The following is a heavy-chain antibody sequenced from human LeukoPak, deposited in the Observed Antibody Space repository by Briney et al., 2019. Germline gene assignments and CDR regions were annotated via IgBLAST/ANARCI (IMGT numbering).Heavy chain of an antibody. CDR1: GFIFSNAW. V-gene: IGHV3-15*01. Sequence: GGSLRLSCAASGFIFSNAWMSWVRQAPGKGLEWVGRIKSKTDGGTTDYAAPVKGRFTISRDDPKNTLYLQMNSLKTEGTAVYYCATDIVVVPAAHDYWGQGTLVTVPS. D-gene: IGHD2-2*01. J-gene: IGHJ4*02. CDR2: IKSKTDGGTT. CDR3: ATDIVVVPAAHDY.